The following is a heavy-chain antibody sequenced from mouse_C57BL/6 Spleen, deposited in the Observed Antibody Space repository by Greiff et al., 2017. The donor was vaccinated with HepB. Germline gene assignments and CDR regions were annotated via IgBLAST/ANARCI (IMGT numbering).Heavy chain of an antibody. V-gene: IGHV1-61*01. CDR1: GYTFTSYW. J-gene: IGHJ3*01. D-gene: IGHD6-1*01. Sequence: VQLQQSGAELVRPGSSVKLSCKASGYTFTSYWMDWVKQRPGQGLEWIGNIYPSDSETHYNQKFKDKATLTVDKSSSTAYMQLSSLTSEDSAVYYCERGGATGFAYWGQGTLVTVSA. CDR3: ERGGATGFAY. CDR2: IYPSDSET.